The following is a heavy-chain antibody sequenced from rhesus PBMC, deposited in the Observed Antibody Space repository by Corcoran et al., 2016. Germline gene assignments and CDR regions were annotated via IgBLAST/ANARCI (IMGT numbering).Heavy chain of an antibody. V-gene: IGHV4-106*01. CDR2: IYGRGGGT. J-gene: IGHJ4*01. CDR3: ARGEYSYSELDY. D-gene: IGHD5-12*01. CDR1: GGSISDDYY. Sequence: QVQLQESGPGLVKPSETLSLTCGVSGGSISDDYYWTWIRQPPGKGLEWIGNIYGRGGGTNYDPSLKNRVTISIDTSKNQFSLKLSSVTAADTAVYYCARGEYSYSELDYWGQGVLVTVSS.